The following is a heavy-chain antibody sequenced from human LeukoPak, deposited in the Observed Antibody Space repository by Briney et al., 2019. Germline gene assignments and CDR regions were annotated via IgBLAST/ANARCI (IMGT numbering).Heavy chain of an antibody. Sequence: ASVKVSCKASGYTFTGYYMHWVRQAPGQGLEWIGWMNPNSGNTGYAQKFQGRVTLTRSASISTAYMELRSLTSEDTAVYYCARDYGGNSGWFDPWGQGTLVTVPS. CDR2: MNPNSGNT. V-gene: IGHV1-8*02. D-gene: IGHD4-23*01. CDR3: ARDYGGNSGWFDP. J-gene: IGHJ5*02. CDR1: GYTFTGYY.